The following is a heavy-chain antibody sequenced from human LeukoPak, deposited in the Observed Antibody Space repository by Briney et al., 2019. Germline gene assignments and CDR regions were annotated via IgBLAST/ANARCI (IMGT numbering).Heavy chain of an antibody. V-gene: IGHV4-38-2*02. J-gene: IGHJ4*02. Sequence: SETPSLTRTVSGYSISSGYYWGWFRQPPGRGLEWIGRIFHGGSNNYNPTLKSRVTISVYTSKSQFSMKLGSVTAADTAVYYCAKGRGVGYCSCGSCSYYCDYWGQGTLVTVSS. CDR3: AKGRGVGYCSCGSCSYYCDY. D-gene: IGHD2-15*01. CDR2: IFHGGSN. CDR1: GYSISSGYY.